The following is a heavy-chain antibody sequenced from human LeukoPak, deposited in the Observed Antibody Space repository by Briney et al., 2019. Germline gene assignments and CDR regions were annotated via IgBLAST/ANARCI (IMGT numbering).Heavy chain of an antibody. CDR1: GFSVNNNY. Sequence: GGSLRRSCAASGFSVNNNYMTWVRQAPGKGLEWVSLIYTGGTIYYADSVKGRFTISRDNSKNTLHLQMNTLTADDNDVYYCALLWYGDIPQVDYWGQGTLVIVSS. J-gene: IGHJ4*02. CDR3: ALLWYGDIPQVDY. CDR2: IYTGGTI. V-gene: IGHV3-53*01. D-gene: IGHD3-10*01.